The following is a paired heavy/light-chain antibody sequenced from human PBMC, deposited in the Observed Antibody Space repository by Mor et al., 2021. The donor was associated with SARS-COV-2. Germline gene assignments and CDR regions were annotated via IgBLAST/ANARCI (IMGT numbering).Light chain of an antibody. V-gene: IGKV3-20*01. Sequence: EIVLTQSPGTLSLSPGERATLSCRASQSVSSSYLAWYQQKPGQAPRLLIYGASSRATGIPDRFSGSGSGTDFTLTISRLEPEDFAVYYCQQYGSSPRTTFGQGTKVEIK. CDR3: QQYGSSPRTT. CDR2: GAS. J-gene: IGKJ1*01. CDR1: QSVSSSY.
Heavy chain of an antibody. CDR1: GGTFSSYA. D-gene: IGHD4-17*01. J-gene: IGHJ3*02. CDR2: IIPIFGIA. Sequence: QVQLVQSGAEVKKPGSSVKVSCKASGGTFSSYAISWVRQAPGQGLEWMGGIIPIFGIANYAQKFQGRVTITADKSTSTAYMELSSLRSEDTAVYYCARPQGPLQGDYEEPYDAFDIWGQGTMVTVSS. CDR3: ARPQGPLQGDYEEPYDAFDI. V-gene: IGHV1-69*17.